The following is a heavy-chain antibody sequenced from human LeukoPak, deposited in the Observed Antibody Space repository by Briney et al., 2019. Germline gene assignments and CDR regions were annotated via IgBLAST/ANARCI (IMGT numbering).Heavy chain of an antibody. CDR2: IKKDGSEK. Sequence: GGSLRLSCAASGFTFSSYWMSWVRQAPGKGLEWVANIKKDGSEKYYVDSVKGRFTISRDNAKTSLYLQMGSLRADGMAVYYCARDPYPGQWEYYFDYWGQGTLVTVSS. D-gene: IGHD1-26*01. V-gene: IGHV3-7*01. CDR1: GFTFSSYW. CDR3: ARDPYPGQWEYYFDY. J-gene: IGHJ4*02.